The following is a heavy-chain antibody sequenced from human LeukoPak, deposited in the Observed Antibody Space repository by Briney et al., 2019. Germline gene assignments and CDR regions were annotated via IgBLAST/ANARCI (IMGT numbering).Heavy chain of an antibody. Sequence: GGSLRLSCAASGFTFSSSSISWVRQAPGKGLEWVAVIWYDGSNKYYADSVKGRFTISRDNSKNTLYLQMNSLRAEDTAVYYCARDREDYYDSSGYYYRALDYWGQGTLVTVSS. CDR1: GFTFSSSS. J-gene: IGHJ4*02. CDR2: IWYDGSNK. D-gene: IGHD3-22*01. CDR3: ARDREDYYDSSGYYYRALDY. V-gene: IGHV3-33*08.